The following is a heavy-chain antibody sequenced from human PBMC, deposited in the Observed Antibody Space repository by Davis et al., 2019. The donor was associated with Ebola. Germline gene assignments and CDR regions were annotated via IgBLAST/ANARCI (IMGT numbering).Heavy chain of an antibody. CDR2: ISSDAVNE. V-gene: IGHV3-30-3*01. Sequence: GESLKISCAASGFGFSSHSMHWVRQAPGKGLEWVAVISSDAVNEYYADSVKGRFTISRDNSRRTLHLEMRSLREEDTALYYCAIDGAGPEYYFDYWSQGTLVTVSS. D-gene: IGHD2/OR15-2a*01. CDR3: AIDGAGPEYYFDY. J-gene: IGHJ4*02. CDR1: GFGFSSHS.